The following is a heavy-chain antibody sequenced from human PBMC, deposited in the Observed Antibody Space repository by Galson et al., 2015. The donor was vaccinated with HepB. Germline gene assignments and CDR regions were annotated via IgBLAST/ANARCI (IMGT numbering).Heavy chain of an antibody. V-gene: IGHV3-30*04. CDR2: ISYDGSNK. Sequence: SLRLSCAASGFTFSSYAMHWVRQAPGKGLEWVAVISYDGSNKYYADSVKGRFTISRDNSKNTLYLQMNSLRAEDTAVYYCARDTGIRGADKSAYYYYYYGMDVWGQGTTVTVSS. D-gene: IGHD3-10*01. CDR1: GFTFSSYA. J-gene: IGHJ6*02. CDR3: ARDTGIRGADKSAYYYYYYGMDV.